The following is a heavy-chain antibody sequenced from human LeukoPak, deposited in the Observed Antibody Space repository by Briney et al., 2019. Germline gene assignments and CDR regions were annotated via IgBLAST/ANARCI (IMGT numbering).Heavy chain of an antibody. Sequence: SETLSLTCAVYGESFTTYCWTWIRQPPGKGLEWIGDINHSGSTTYNPSLKSRVSISVDTSKNQFSLKLSSVTAADTAVYYCARGHYWGTARRYWFDPWGQGSLVTVSS. CDR2: INHSGST. CDR3: ARGHYWGTARRYWFDP. J-gene: IGHJ5*02. CDR1: GESFTTYC. D-gene: IGHD2-21*01. V-gene: IGHV4-34*01.